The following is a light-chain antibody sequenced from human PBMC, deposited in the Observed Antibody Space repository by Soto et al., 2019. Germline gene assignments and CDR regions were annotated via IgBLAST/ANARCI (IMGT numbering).Light chain of an antibody. Sequence: EIVLTQSPATLSLSPGERATLSCRASQSVRSYVAWYQQKPGQAPRLLIYEASNRAAGIPARFSGSGSGTDFTLTISSLEPEDFAVYDGQQRSNWPTWTFGQGTKVDIK. CDR3: QQRSNWPTWT. CDR1: QSVRSY. CDR2: EAS. J-gene: IGKJ1*01. V-gene: IGKV3-11*01.